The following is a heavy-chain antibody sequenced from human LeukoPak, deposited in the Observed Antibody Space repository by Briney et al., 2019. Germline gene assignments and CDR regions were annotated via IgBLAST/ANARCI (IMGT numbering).Heavy chain of an antibody. CDR2: INCNSGGT. V-gene: IGHV1-2*02. CDR3: ARDKATVTTPYFDY. CDR1: GYTFTGYC. D-gene: IGHD4-17*01. Sequence: GASVKVSCKASGYTFTGYCLHWVRQAPGQGLEWMGWINCNSGGTNYAQKFQGRVTMTRDTSISTVYMELSRLIFDDTAVYYCARDKATVTTPYFDYWGQGTQVTVSS. J-gene: IGHJ4*02.